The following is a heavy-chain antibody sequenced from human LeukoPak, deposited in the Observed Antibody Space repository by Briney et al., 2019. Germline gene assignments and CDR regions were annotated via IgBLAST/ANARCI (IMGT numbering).Heavy chain of an antibody. CDR3: ARDYGSGSYSPDYYYYYMDV. Sequence: ASVKVSCKASGYGFTDYSMHWVRQAPGQGLEWMGWINPNTGGTNYAQKFQGRVTMTRDTSISTAYMELSRLRSDDTAVYYCARDYGSGSYSPDYYYYYMDVWGKGTTVTVSS. V-gene: IGHV1-2*02. CDR1: GYGFTDYS. CDR2: INPNTGGT. J-gene: IGHJ6*03. D-gene: IGHD3-10*01.